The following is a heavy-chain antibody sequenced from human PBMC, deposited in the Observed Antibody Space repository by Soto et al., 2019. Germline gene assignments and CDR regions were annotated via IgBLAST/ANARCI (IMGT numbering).Heavy chain of an antibody. CDR1: GYTFTSYG. V-gene: IGHV1-18*01. Sequence: QVQLVQSGAEVKKPGASVKVSCKASGYTFTSYGISWVRQAPGQGLEWMGWISAYNGNTNYAQKLQGRVTMTTDTSTSTAYMELRSLTSDDTAVYYCAGCGGSCSDYYYGMDVWGQGTTVTVSS. CDR2: ISAYNGNT. J-gene: IGHJ6*02. D-gene: IGHD2-15*01. CDR3: AGCGGSCSDYYYGMDV.